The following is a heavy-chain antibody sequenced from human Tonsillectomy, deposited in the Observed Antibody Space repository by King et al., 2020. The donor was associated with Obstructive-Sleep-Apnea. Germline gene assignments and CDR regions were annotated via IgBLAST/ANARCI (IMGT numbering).Heavy chain of an antibody. CDR2: IYSGGDT. D-gene: IGHD6-13*01. CDR3: AKMGSFIWYSSSWYNFDY. J-gene: IGHJ4*02. CDR1: GFTVNNHF. Sequence: VQLVESGGGLVQPEGSLRLSCAASGFTVNNHFMTWVRQAPGKGLEWVSLIYSGGDTHYADSVKGRFTISRHTSKNTLYLQMNSLRAEDTAVYYCAKMGSFIWYSSSWYNFDYWGQGTLVTVSS. V-gene: IGHV3-53*04.